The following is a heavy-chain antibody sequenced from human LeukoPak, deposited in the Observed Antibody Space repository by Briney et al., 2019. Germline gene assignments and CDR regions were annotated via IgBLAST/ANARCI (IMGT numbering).Heavy chain of an antibody. V-gene: IGHV3-48*02. CDR1: GFTFSSYS. CDR2: ICSSSSTI. Sequence: GGSLRLSRAASGFTFSSYSMNWVRQAPAKGLEWVSYICSSSSTIYYADSVKGRFTISRDNAKNSLYLQMNSLRDEDTAVYYCARDSGSGSDGIDYWGQGALVTVSS. CDR3: ARDSGSGSDGIDY. J-gene: IGHJ4*02. D-gene: IGHD5-12*01.